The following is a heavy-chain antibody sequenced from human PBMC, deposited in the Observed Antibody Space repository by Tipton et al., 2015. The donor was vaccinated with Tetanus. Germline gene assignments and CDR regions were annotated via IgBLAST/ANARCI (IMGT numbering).Heavy chain of an antibody. Sequence: SLRLSCAASGFMFRKYAMHWVRQAPGKGLEWVATISSDGSSKFYADSVKGRFTISRDSSTNTLFLQMNSLRPEDMAVYSCARGMAEASNCGGDCYSDYWGQGTLVTVSS. CDR3: ARGMAEASNCGGDCYSDY. CDR2: ISSDGSSK. J-gene: IGHJ4*02. V-gene: IGHV3-30-3*01. D-gene: IGHD2-21*02. CDR1: GFMFRKYA.